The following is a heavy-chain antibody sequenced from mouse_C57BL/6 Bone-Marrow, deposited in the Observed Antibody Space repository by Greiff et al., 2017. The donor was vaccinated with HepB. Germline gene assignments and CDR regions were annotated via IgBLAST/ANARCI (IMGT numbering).Heavy chain of an antibody. D-gene: IGHD2-5*01. CDR2: INPNNGGT. CDR1: GYTFTDYY. V-gene: IGHV1-26*01. CDR3: ARDYSNYLAMDY. J-gene: IGHJ4*01. Sequence: VQLQQSGPELVKPGASVKISCKASGYTFTDYYMNWVKQSHGKSLEWIGDINPNNGGTSYNQKFKGKATLTVDKSSSTAYMELRSLTSEDSAVYYCARDYSNYLAMDYWGQGTSVTVSS.